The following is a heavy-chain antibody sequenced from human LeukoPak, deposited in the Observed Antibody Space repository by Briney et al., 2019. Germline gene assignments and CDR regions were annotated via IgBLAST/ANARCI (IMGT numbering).Heavy chain of an antibody. CDR2: INQDGSEK. CDR1: GFTSSSYW. CDR3: ATPYPREYCSTTPCYFNY. D-gene: IGHD2-2*01. V-gene: IGHV3-7*01. J-gene: IGHJ4*02. Sequence: GGSLRLSCEASGFTSSSYWMSWVRQAPGKGLEWVANINQDGSEKYYVDSVKGRFTISRDNAKNSLYLQMNSLRAEDTAVYYCATPYPREYCSTTPCYFNYWGQGTLVTVSS.